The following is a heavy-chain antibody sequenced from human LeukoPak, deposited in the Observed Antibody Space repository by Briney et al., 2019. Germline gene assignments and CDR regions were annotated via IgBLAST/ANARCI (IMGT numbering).Heavy chain of an antibody. CDR2: ISWNSGTK. D-gene: IGHD2-8*01. CDR3: AVLYYYAMDV. Sequence: GRSLRLSCAASGFTFDDYAMHWVRQAPGKGLEWVSGISWNSGTKGYADSVKGRFTISRDNAKNSLYLQMNSLRGEDAALYYCAVLYYYAMDVWGQGTTVTVSS. CDR1: GFTFDDYA. J-gene: IGHJ6*02. V-gene: IGHV3-9*01.